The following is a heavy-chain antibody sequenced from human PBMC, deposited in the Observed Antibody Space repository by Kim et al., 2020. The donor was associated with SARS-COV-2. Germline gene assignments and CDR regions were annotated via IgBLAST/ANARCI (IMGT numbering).Heavy chain of an antibody. CDR3: ARDLYGWFDP. Sequence: SETLSLTCTVSGGSVSSGSYYWSWIRQPPGKGLEWIGYIYYSGSTNYNPSLKSRVTISVDTSKNQFSLKLSSVTAADTAVYYCARDLYGWFDPWGQGTLVTVSS. D-gene: IGHD2-8*01. CDR2: IYYSGST. V-gene: IGHV4-61*01. CDR1: GGSVSSGSYY. J-gene: IGHJ5*02.